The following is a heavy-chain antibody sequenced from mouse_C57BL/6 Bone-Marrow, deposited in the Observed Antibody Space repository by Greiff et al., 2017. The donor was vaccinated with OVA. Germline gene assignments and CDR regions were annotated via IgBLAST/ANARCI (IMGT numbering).Heavy chain of an antibody. CDR3: ARHETYYSNYYAMDY. CDR1: GFTFSDYG. V-gene: IGHV5-15*01. Sequence: VQLKQSGGGLVQPGGSLKLSCAASGFTFSDYGMAWVRQAPRKGPEWVAFISNLAYSIYYADTVTGRFTISRENAKNTLYLEMSSLRSEDTAMYYCARHETYYSNYYAMDYWGQGTSVTVSS. J-gene: IGHJ4*01. D-gene: IGHD2-5*01. CDR2: ISNLAYSI.